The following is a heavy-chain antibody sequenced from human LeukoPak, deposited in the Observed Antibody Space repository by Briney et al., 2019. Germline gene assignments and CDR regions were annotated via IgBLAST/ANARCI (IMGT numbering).Heavy chain of an antibody. CDR3: VRDWGYDSSGYWQKYFDT. J-gene: IGHJ4*02. Sequence: GGSLRLSCAASGFTFSSYWMSWVRQAPGKGLEWVANIKQDGSEKYFVDSVKGRFTISRDNAKNTVYLQMNSLRAEDTAVYYCVRDWGYDSSGYWQKYFDTWGQGTLVTVSS. CDR2: IKQDGSEK. V-gene: IGHV3-7*01. CDR1: GFTFSSYW. D-gene: IGHD3-22*01.